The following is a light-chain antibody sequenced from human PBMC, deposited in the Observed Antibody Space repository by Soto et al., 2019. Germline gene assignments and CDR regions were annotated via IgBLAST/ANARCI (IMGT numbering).Light chain of an antibody. Sequence: QSVLTQPPSVSGAPGQRVTISCTGSSSNIGAGYDVHWYQQLPGTAPKLLIYGNSNRPSGGPDRFSGSKSGTSASLAITGLQAEDEADYYCQSYDSSLSGSYVFGTGTQLTVL. CDR3: QSYDSSLSGSYV. CDR1: SSNIGAGYD. V-gene: IGLV1-40*01. J-gene: IGLJ1*01. CDR2: GNS.